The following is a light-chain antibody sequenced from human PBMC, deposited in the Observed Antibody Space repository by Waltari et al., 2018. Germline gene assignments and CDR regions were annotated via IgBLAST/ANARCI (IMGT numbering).Light chain of an antibody. V-gene: IGKV3D-15*01. J-gene: IGKJ1*01. CDR1: QSVSSS. Sequence: EIVMPQSPATLSLSPGESATLSCRASQSVSSSLAWYQQKPGQAPRLLIYGASRRATGIPDRFSGSGSGTDFTLTISSLEPEDVAVYFCQQESNWWTFGQGTKVEIK. CDR3: QQESNWWT. CDR2: GAS.